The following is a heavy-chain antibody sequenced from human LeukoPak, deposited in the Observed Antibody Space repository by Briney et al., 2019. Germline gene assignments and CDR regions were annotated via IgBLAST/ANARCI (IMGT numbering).Heavy chain of an antibody. CDR1: GFTFSDYY. CDR3: ARVAYYYDILTGYYGLDAFDI. D-gene: IGHD3-9*01. J-gene: IGHJ3*02. Sequence: PGGSLRLSCAASGFTFSDYYMSWIRQAPGKGLGWVSYISSSGSTIYYADSVKGRFTISRDNSKNTLYLQMSSLRAEDTAVYYCARVAYYYDILTGYYGLDAFDIWGQGTMVTVSS. CDR2: ISSSGSTI. V-gene: IGHV3-11*01.